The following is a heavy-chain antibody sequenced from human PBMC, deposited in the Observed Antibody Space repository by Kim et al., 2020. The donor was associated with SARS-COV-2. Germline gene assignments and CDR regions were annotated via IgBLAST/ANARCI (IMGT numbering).Heavy chain of an antibody. J-gene: IGHJ4*02. D-gene: IGHD3-22*01. CDR1: GFTFSSYW. CDR3: ARVARITMIVVWLATDGHFDY. Sequence: GGSLRLSCAASGFTFSSYWMSWVRQAPGKGLEWVANIKQDGSEKYYVDSVKGRFTISRDNAKNSLYLQMNSLRAEDTAVYYCARVARITMIVVWLATDGHFDYWGQGTLVTVSS. V-gene: IGHV3-7*03. CDR2: IKQDGSEK.